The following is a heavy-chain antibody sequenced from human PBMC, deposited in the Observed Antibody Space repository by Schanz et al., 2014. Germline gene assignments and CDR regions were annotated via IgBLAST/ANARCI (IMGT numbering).Heavy chain of an antibody. J-gene: IGHJ4*02. CDR3: ARAHGNNWYGKGLDY. D-gene: IGHD1-1*01. V-gene: IGHV3-30-3*01. CDR2: ISYDGSNK. Sequence: VQLLESGGGLVQPGGSLRLSCAASGFTFSSYAMHWVRQAPGKGLEWVAVISYDGSNKYYADSVKGRFTISRDNSKNTLYLQMNSLRADDTAVYFCARAHGNNWYGKGLDYWGQGTQVAVSS. CDR1: GFTFSSYA.